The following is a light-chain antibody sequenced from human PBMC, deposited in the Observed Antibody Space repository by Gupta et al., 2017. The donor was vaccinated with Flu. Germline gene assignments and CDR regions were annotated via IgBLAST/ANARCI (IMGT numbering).Light chain of an antibody. CDR3: QSTDSSGAYGV. Sequence: SYELTQPPAVSVSPGQTARITCSGDALTKQYAYWYQQRPGQAPVLVIYKDSERSSGIPERFSGSSSGTTVTLTISGVQAEDEADYYCQSTDSSGAYGVFGGGTKLTVL. CDR2: KDS. CDR1: ALTKQY. J-gene: IGLJ3*02. V-gene: IGLV3-25*02.